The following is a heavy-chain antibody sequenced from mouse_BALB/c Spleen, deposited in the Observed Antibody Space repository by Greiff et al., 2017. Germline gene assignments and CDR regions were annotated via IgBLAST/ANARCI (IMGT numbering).Heavy chain of an antibody. CDR3: AILPGT. Sequence: EVQGVESGAELVKPGASVKLSCTASGFNIKDTYMHWVKQRPEQGLEWIGRIDPANGNTKYDPKFQGKATITADTSSNTAYLQLSSLTSEDTAVYYCAILPGTWGQGTLVTVSA. CDR1: GFNIKDTY. V-gene: IGHV14-3*02. CDR2: IDPANGNT. D-gene: IGHD4-1*01. J-gene: IGHJ3*01.